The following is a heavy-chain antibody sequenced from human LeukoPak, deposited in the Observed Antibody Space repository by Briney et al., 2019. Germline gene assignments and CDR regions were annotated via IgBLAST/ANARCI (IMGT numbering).Heavy chain of an antibody. CDR2: IYSGDSDT. CDR1: GYDFTNYW. Sequence: PGESLKISCKGSGYDFTNYWIGWVRQMPGKGLEWMGIIYSGDSDTRYGPSFQGQVAISADKSISTVHLQWSSLQASDTGMYYCARHGGSFLLDAFDIWGQGTMVTVSS. D-gene: IGHD2/OR15-2a*01. J-gene: IGHJ3*02. V-gene: IGHV5-51*01. CDR3: ARHGGSFLLDAFDI.